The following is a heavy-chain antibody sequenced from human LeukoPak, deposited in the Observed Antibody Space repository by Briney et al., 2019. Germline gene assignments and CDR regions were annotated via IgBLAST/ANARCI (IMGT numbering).Heavy chain of an antibody. V-gene: IGHV4-4*07. CDR3: ARLSYSSGWTGLDY. CDR2: IYTSGST. J-gene: IGHJ4*02. D-gene: IGHD6-19*01. Sequence: SETLSLTCTVSGGSISSYYWSWIRQPAGKGLEWVGRIYTSGSTNYNPSLKSRVTMSVDTSKNQFSLKLSSVTAADTAVYYCARLSYSSGWTGLDYWGQRTLVTVSS. CDR1: GGSISSYY.